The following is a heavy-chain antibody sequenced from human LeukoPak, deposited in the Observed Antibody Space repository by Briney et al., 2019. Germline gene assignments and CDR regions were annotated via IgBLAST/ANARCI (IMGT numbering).Heavy chain of an antibody. CDR3: AKDKGERWLQFHYFDY. J-gene: IGHJ4*02. V-gene: IGHV3-33*06. D-gene: IGHD5-24*01. Sequence: GGSLRLPCAASGFTFSSYGMHWVRQAPGKGLEWVAVIWYDGSNKYYADSVKGRFTISRDNSKNTLYLQMNSLRAEDTAVYYCAKDKGERWLQFHYFDYWGQGTLVTVSS. CDR1: GFTFSSYG. CDR2: IWYDGSNK.